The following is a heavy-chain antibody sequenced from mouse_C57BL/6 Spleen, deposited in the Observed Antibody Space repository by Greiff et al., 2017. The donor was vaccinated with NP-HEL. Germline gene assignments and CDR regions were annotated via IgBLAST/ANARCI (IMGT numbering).Heavy chain of an antibody. CDR3: ASDDYDVPYYAMDY. D-gene: IGHD2-4*01. Sequence: EVQLQQSGPELVKPGASVKISCKASGYTFTDYYMNWVKQSHGKSLEWIGDINPNNGGTSYNQKFKGKATLTVDKSSSTAYMELRSLTSEDSAVYYCASDDYDVPYYAMDYWGQGTSVTVAS. CDR2: INPNNGGT. CDR1: GYTFTDYY. V-gene: IGHV1-26*01. J-gene: IGHJ4*01.